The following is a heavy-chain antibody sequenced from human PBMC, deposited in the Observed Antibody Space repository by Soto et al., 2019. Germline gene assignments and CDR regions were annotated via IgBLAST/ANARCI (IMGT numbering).Heavy chain of an antibody. D-gene: IGHD4-17*01. Sequence: QVQLQESGPGLVKPSGTLSLTCAVSGGSISSSNWWRWVRQPPGKGLEWIGEIYHSGSTNYNPSLKSRLTISVDKSKNQFSLKLSSVTDADTAGYYCARLSYGKFFDYWGQGTLVTVSS. CDR1: GGSISSSNW. V-gene: IGHV4-4*02. CDR2: IYHSGST. CDR3: ARLSYGKFFDY. J-gene: IGHJ4*02.